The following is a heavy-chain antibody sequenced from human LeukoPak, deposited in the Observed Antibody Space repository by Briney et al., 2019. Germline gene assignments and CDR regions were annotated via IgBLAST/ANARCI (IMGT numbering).Heavy chain of an antibody. Sequence: SVKVSCKASGYTFTGYYMHWVRQAPGQGLEWMGWINPNSGGTNYAQKFQGRVTMTRDTSISTAYMELSRLRSDDTAVYYCARGYCSGGSCARDDYWGQGTLVTVSS. D-gene: IGHD2-15*01. CDR3: ARGYCSGGSCARDDY. CDR1: GYTFTGYY. J-gene: IGHJ4*02. V-gene: IGHV1-2*02. CDR2: INPNSGGT.